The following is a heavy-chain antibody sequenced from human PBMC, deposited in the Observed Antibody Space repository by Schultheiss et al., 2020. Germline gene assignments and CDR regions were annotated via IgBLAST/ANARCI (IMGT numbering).Heavy chain of an antibody. Sequence: SETLSLTCTVSGGSVSSGSYYWSWIRQPPGKGLEWIGEINHSGSTNYNPSLKSRVTISVDTSKNQFSLKLSSVTAADTAVYYCARGSITTGWFDPWGQGTLVTVAS. CDR1: GGSVSSGSYY. V-gene: IGHV4-39*07. D-gene: IGHD3-22*01. CDR2: INHSGST. CDR3: ARGSITTGWFDP. J-gene: IGHJ5*02.